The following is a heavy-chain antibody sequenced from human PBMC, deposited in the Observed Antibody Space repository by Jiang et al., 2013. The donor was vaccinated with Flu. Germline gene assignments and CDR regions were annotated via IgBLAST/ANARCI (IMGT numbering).Heavy chain of an antibody. CDR1: GFTFSSYG. CDR2: IRFDGSEK. Sequence: QLVESGGGVVQPGRSLRLSCAASGFTFSSYGMHWVRQAPGKGLEWVSVIRFDGSEKFYGDSVEGRFTISRDNLKNTVFLQMNSLRAEDTAVYYCARAWGYCRSRGCYTSGSNDAFDIWGQGTMVTVSS. CDR3: ARAWGYCRSRGCYTSGSNDAFDI. D-gene: IGHD2-2*02. J-gene: IGHJ3*02. V-gene: IGHV3-33*01.